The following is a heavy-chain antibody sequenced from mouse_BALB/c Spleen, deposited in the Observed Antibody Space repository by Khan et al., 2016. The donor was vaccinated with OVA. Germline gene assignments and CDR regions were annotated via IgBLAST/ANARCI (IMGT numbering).Heavy chain of an antibody. D-gene: IGHD6-2*01. CDR1: GYTFTNYG. J-gene: IGHJ1*01. CDR2: INTYTGEP. V-gene: IGHV9-1*02. CDR3: ARLSSYWYSDV. Sequence: QVQLKQSGPELKKPGETVKISCKASGYTFTNYGMNWVKQAPGKGLKWMGWINTYTGEPTYADDFKGRFVFSLETSASTAYLQISNLKNEDMTTYFCARLSSYWYSDVWGAGTTVTVSS.